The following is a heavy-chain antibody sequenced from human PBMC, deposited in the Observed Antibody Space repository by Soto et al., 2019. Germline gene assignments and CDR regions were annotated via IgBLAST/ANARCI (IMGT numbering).Heavy chain of an antibody. CDR1: GFTFISSP. D-gene: IGHD5-12*01. J-gene: IGHJ3*02. Sequence: SVKVSCKASGFTFISSPVQWVRHVRGQRLEWLGWIVVGSGNTNSAQNFQERVTITRDMSTSTAYMELSSLRSEDTAVYYCAAVEHSYSGYDSPDAFGIWGQGTMVTVS. CDR2: IVVGSGNT. CDR3: AAVEHSYSGYDSPDAFGI. V-gene: IGHV1-58*01.